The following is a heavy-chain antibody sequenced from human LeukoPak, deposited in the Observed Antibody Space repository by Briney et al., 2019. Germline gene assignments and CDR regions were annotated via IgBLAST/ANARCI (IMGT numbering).Heavy chain of an antibody. Sequence: PSETLSLTCTVSGGSISNYYWSWIRQPPGKGLEWLGHIYYSGTTNYNPSLKSRVTISVDTSKNQLSLKLSSVTAADTAVYYCARGDIQQDGAEYFQHWGQGTLVTVSS. CDR2: IYYSGTT. CDR3: ARGDIQQDGAEYFQH. J-gene: IGHJ1*01. CDR1: GGSISNYY. D-gene: IGHD1-1*01. V-gene: IGHV4-59*01.